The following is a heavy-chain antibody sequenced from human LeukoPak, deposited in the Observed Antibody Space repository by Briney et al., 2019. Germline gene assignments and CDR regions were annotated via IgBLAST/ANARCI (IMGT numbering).Heavy chain of an antibody. J-gene: IGHJ4*02. D-gene: IGHD5-12*01. CDR1: GYTFTTYG. V-gene: IGHV1-18*01. CDR3: ARSPGWMGSRYFDY. CDR2: ISDYNGNT. Sequence: ASVNVSCKASGYTFTTYGISWVRQASGQGLERMGWISDYNGNTNYAQKFQGRVTVTTDTSTSTAYMELRSLRSDDTAVYYCARSPGWMGSRYFDYWGQGTLVTVSS.